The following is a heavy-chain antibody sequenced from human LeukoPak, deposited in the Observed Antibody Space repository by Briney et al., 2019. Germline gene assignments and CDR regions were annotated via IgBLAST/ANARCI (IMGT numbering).Heavy chain of an antibody. CDR2: IYYSGST. CDR3: ARAWLLRRGAFDY. Sequence: PSETLSLTCTVSGGSISSYYWSWIRQPPGKGLEWIGYIYYSGSTNYNPSLKSRVTTSVDTSKNQFSLKLSSVTAADTAVYYCARAWLLRRGAFDYWGQGTLVTVSS. V-gene: IGHV4-59*01. CDR1: GGSISSYY. J-gene: IGHJ4*02. D-gene: IGHD2-15*01.